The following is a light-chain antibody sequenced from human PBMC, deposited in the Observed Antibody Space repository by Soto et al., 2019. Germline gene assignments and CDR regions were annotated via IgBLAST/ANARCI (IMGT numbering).Light chain of an antibody. Sequence: QSVLTQPPSASGTPGPRVTISCSGSHSNIGTKAVKWFQQVPGAAPKSLIYKTDQRPSGVPDRFSGSKSGTSASLAISGLQPEDEADYYCASWDDSLNGVVFGGGTKLTVL. CDR2: KTD. V-gene: IGLV1-44*01. J-gene: IGLJ3*02. CDR3: ASWDDSLNGVV. CDR1: HSNIGTKA.